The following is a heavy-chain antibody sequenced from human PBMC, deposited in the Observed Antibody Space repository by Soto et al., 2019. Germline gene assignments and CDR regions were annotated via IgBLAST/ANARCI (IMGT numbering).Heavy chain of an antibody. CDR3: ASQRGRRDGYNWGY. Sequence: QVQLVESGGGLVQPGGSLRLSCAASGFTFSDYYMSWIRQAPGKGLEWVSYISSSSSYTNYADSVKGRFTISRDNAKNSLYLQMNSLRAEDTAVYYCASQRGRRDGYNWGYWGQGTLVTVSS. D-gene: IGHD5-12*01. V-gene: IGHV3-11*05. J-gene: IGHJ4*02. CDR2: ISSSSSYT. CDR1: GFTFSDYY.